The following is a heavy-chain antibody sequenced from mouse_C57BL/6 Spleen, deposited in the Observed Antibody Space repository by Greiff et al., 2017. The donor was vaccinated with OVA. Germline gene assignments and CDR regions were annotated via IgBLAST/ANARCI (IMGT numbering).Heavy chain of an antibody. CDR2: ISSGSSTI. J-gene: IGHJ4*01. D-gene: IGHD2-4*01. CDR3: ARNDYDDAMDY. CDR1: GFTFSDYG. Sequence: EVKLMESGGGLVKPGGTLKLSCAASGFTFSDYGMHWVRQAPEKGLEWVEYISSGSSTIYYADTVKVRFTISRDNAKKTLFLQMTSLRSEETSMYYCARNDYDDAMDYWGQGTSVTVSS. V-gene: IGHV5-17*01.